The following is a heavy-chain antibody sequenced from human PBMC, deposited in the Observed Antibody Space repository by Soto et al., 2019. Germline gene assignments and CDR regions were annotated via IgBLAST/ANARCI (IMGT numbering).Heavy chain of an antibody. D-gene: IGHD1-26*01. V-gene: IGHV1-2*02. CDR2: INPKSGGT. CDR1: GYAFTVYY. J-gene: IGHJ4*02. Sequence: XSVKVSCKASGYAFTVYYMHWVRQAPGQGLEWMGWINPKSGGTIYPQKFQGRVTMTWDTSISTAYMALTRLRSDDTAVYYCARDLAKGGGSAGFDYWGQGTLVTVSS. CDR3: ARDLAKGGGSAGFDY.